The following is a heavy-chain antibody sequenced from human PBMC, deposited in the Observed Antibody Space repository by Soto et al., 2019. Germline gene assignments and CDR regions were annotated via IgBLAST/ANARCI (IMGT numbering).Heavy chain of an antibody. CDR1: GYTFTGYY. CDR2: INPNSGGT. CDR3: ARATDTAMARYYYYGMDV. Sequence: QVQLVQSGAEVKKPGASVKVSCKASGYTFTGYYMHWVRQAPGQGLEWMGWINPNSGGTNYAQKFQGWVTMIRDTSISTAYMELSRLRSDDTAVYYCARATDTAMARYYYYGMDVWGQGTTVTVSS. J-gene: IGHJ6*02. V-gene: IGHV1-2*04. D-gene: IGHD5-18*01.